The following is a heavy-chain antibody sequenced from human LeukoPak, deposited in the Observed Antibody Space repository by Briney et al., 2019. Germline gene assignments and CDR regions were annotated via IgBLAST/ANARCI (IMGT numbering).Heavy chain of an antibody. D-gene: IGHD2-15*01. CDR3: AKRLSGGSWSYFVY. Sequence: PGGSLRLSCAASGFTFSTYAMNWVRQAPGKGLEWVSTIGGSGGTTYHADSVKGRFTISRDNSKNSVYLQMNSLRAEDTAVYFCAKRLSGGSWSYFVYWGQGTLVTVSS. CDR1: GFTFSTYA. V-gene: IGHV3-23*01. J-gene: IGHJ4*02. CDR2: IGGSGGTT.